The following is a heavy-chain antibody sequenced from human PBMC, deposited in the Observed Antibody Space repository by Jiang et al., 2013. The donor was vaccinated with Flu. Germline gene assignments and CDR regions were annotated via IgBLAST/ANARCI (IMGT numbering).Heavy chain of an antibody. V-gene: IGHV3-23*01. Sequence: TFSSYAMSWVRQAPGKGLEWVSAISGSGGSTYYADSVKGRFTISRDNSKNTLYLQMNSLRAEDTAVYYCAGHYYYDSSGYYYSDWFDPWGQGTQVTVSS. CDR3: AGHYYYDSSGYYYSDWFDP. J-gene: IGHJ5*02. D-gene: IGHD3-22*01. CDR1: TFSSYA. CDR2: ISGSGGST.